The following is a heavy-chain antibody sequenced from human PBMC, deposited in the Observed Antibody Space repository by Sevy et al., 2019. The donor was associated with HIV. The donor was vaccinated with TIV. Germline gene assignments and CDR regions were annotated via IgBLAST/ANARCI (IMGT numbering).Heavy chain of an antibody. CDR1: GGPISSYY. CDR2: IHYSGST. V-gene: IGHV4-59*01. D-gene: IGHD3-10*01. Sequence: SETLSLTCSVSGGPISSYYWSWIRQPPGKRLEWIGYIHYSGSTNYNPSLNSRLTISVDTSKNQFSLRLTSVTAADTAVYYCARSINYGSGSSFDYWGQGTLVTVSS. CDR3: ARSINYGSGSSFDY. J-gene: IGHJ4*02.